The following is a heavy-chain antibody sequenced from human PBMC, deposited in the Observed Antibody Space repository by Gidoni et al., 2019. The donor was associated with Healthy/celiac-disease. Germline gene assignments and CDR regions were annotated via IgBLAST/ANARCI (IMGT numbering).Heavy chain of an antibody. V-gene: IGHV1-69*06. CDR2: IIPILGTA. D-gene: IGHD4-17*01. CDR1: GGTFSSYA. CDR3: ARVDSPTVTSYYFDY. J-gene: IGHJ4*02. Sequence: QVQLVQSGAEVKKPGSSVKVSCKASGGTFSSYAISWVRQAPGQGLEWMGGIIPILGTANYAQKFQGRVTITADKSTSTAYMELSSLRSEDTAVYYCARVDSPTVTSYYFDYWGQGTLVTVSS.